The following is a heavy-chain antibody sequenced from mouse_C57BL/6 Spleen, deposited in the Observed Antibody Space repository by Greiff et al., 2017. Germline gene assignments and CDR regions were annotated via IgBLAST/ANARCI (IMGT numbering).Heavy chain of an antibody. Sequence: EVQLQQSGPELVKPGASVKISCKASGYTFTDYYMNWVKQSHGKSLEWIGDINPNNGGTSYNQKFKGKATLTVDKSSSTAYMELRSLTSEDSAVYYCARDYYGSLWDWYFDVWGTGTTVTVSS. D-gene: IGHD1-1*01. J-gene: IGHJ1*03. V-gene: IGHV1-26*01. CDR3: ARDYYGSLWDWYFDV. CDR1: GYTFTDYY. CDR2: INPNNGGT.